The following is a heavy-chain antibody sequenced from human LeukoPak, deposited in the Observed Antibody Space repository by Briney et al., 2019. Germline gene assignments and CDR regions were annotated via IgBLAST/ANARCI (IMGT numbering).Heavy chain of an antibody. Sequence: SETLSLTCTVSGGSISNSGYYWGWIRQPPGKGLEWIGSIYYTGNTYYNPSLNSRVTISVDTSKNQFSLKLSSVTDADTAIYYCARLTSGWYVIYWGQGTLVTVSS. CDR1: GGSISNSGYY. J-gene: IGHJ4*02. CDR3: ARLTSGWYVIY. CDR2: IYYTGNT. D-gene: IGHD6-19*01. V-gene: IGHV4-39*01.